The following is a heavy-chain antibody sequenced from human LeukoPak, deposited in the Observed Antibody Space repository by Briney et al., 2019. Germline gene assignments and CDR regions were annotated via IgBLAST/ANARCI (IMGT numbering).Heavy chain of an antibody. CDR2: IYSGGST. CDR3: AVHDWPYGMDV. Sequence: GGSLRLSCAASGFTVGSNYMSWVRQAPGKGLEWVSVIYSGGSTYYADSVKGGFTISRDNSKNTLYLQMNSLRAEDTAVYYCAVHDWPYGMDVWGQGTTVTVSS. D-gene: IGHD3-9*01. V-gene: IGHV3-66*01. J-gene: IGHJ6*02. CDR1: GFTVGSNY.